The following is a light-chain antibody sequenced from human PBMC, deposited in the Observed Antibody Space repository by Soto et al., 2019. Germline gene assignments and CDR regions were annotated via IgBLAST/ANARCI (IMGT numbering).Light chain of an antibody. Sequence: EIVLTQSPAALSVSPGERVTLSCWASQSVGSTLNWYQQRPGQAPRLLIYDTSIRATGIPARFSGSGSGTDFTLTIASLQSEDFGVYYCQRFNRWPLSFGGGTKVDI. CDR1: QSVGST. V-gene: IGKV3-15*01. CDR3: QRFNRWPLS. J-gene: IGKJ4*01. CDR2: DTS.